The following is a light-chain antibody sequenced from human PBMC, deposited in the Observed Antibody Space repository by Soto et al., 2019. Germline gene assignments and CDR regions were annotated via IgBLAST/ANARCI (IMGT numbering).Light chain of an antibody. Sequence: DIQMTQSPSSLSASVGDRVAITCRASQDIGSWLAWYQHKPGKAPQLLIFGASTLQSVVPSRFSGHGSWTDFTLTITSLQPEDFATFYCQQANSFPYTFGQGTKLEIK. CDR3: QQANSFPYT. CDR1: QDIGSW. J-gene: IGKJ2*01. CDR2: GAS. V-gene: IGKV1-12*01.